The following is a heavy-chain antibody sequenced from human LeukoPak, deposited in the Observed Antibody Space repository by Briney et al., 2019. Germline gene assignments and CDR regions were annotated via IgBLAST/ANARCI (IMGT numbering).Heavy chain of an antibody. Sequence: GGSLRLSCAASGFPFSSYGMNWVRRAPGEGLEWVSYISSSRTTSYSDSVTGRFTISRDTAKHSLSLQMNSLRAEDTAVYYCARDPYNGYYGDDYYYYMDVWGKGTTVTISS. D-gene: IGHD4-17*01. CDR2: ISSSRTT. V-gene: IGHV3-48*04. J-gene: IGHJ6*03. CDR3: ARDPYNGYYGDDYYYYMDV. CDR1: GFPFSSYG.